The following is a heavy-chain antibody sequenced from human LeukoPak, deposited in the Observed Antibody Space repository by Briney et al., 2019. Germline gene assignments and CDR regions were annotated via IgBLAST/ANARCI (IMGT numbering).Heavy chain of an antibody. CDR2: IYYSGST. CDR3: ARSQYYYDSSGYYPRRYYFDY. D-gene: IGHD3-22*01. V-gene: IGHV4-59*01. J-gene: IGHJ4*02. CDR1: GGSISTYY. Sequence: SETLSLTCTVSGGSISTYYWSWIRQPPGKGLEWIGYIYYSGSTNYNPSLKSRVTMSVDTSKNQFSLKLSSVTAADTAVYYCARSQYYYDSSGYYPRRYYFDYWGQGTLVTVSS.